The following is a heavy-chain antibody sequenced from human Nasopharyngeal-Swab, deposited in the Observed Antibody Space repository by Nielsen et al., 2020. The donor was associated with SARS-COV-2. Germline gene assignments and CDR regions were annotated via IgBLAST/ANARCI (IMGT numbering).Heavy chain of an antibody. CDR3: AKGTGMTYRAIDY. J-gene: IGHJ4*02. Sequence: GGSLRLSCVASGSTFSSYAMNWVRQAPGKGLEWVSAISRTYSTYYADSVRGRFTVSRDNSKNTLYLQMSSLRAEDTAVYYCAKGTGMTYRAIDYWGQGTLVTVSS. D-gene: IGHD1-14*01. CDR2: ISRTYST. V-gene: IGHV3-23*01. CDR1: GSTFSSYA.